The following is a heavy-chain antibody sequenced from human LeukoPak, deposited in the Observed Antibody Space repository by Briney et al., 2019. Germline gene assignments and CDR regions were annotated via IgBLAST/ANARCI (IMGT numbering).Heavy chain of an antibody. CDR2: ITSSSNTI. CDR3: ARGNLPGYTYGSVY. V-gene: IGHV3-48*01. CDR1: GFTFTSYS. Sequence: PGGSLRLSCAASGFTFTSYSMNWVRQAPGRGLEWVSYITSSSNTIYYADSAKGRFTISRDNAKNSLYLQMNSLRAEDTAVYYCARGNLPGYTYGSVYWGQGTLVTVSS. D-gene: IGHD5-18*01. J-gene: IGHJ4*02.